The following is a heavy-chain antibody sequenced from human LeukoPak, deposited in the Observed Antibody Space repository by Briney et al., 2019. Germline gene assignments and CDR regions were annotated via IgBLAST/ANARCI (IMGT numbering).Heavy chain of an antibody. V-gene: IGHV3-23*01. CDR2: ISGSGGST. Sequence: QSGGSLRLSCAASGFTVSSNYMSWVRQAPGKGLEWVSAISGSGGSTYYADSVKGRFTISRDNSKNTLYLQVNSLRAEDTAVYYCAKSRLLDSRPFDYWGQGTLVTVSS. CDR1: GFTVSSNY. J-gene: IGHJ4*02. CDR3: AKSRLLDSRPFDY. D-gene: IGHD2-2*03.